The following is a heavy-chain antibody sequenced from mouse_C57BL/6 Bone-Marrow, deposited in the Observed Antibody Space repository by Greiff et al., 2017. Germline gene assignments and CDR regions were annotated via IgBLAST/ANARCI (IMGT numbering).Heavy chain of an antibody. CDR1: GFTFSSYG. CDR2: ISSGGSYT. V-gene: IGHV5-6*01. CDR3: ARHLDYYGSSYWFAY. Sequence: EVKLMESGGDLVKPGGSLKLSCAASGFTFSSYGMSWVRQTPDKRLEWVATISSGGSYTYYPDSVKGRFTISRDNAKNTLYLQMSSLKSEDTAMYYCARHLDYYGSSYWFAYWGQGTLVTVSA. J-gene: IGHJ3*01. D-gene: IGHD1-1*01.